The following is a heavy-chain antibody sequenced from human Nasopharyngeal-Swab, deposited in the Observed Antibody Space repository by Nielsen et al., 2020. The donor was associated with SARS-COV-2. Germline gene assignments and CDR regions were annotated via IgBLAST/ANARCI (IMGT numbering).Heavy chain of an antibody. D-gene: IGHD6-13*01. V-gene: IGHV3-11*04. Sequence: LSLTCAASGFTFSDYYMSWIRQAPGKGLEWVSYIRSSGSTIYNADSVKGRFTISRDNAKNSLYLQMNSLTAEDTAVYYCARGQQGALYYFDYWGQGTLVTVSS. J-gene: IGHJ4*02. CDR1: GFTFSDYY. CDR3: ARGQQGALYYFDY. CDR2: IRSSGSTI.